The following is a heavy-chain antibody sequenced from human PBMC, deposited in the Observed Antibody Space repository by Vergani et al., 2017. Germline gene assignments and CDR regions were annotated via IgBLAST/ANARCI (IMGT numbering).Heavy chain of an antibody. CDR1: GDSITNGGFS. J-gene: IGHJ6*03. CDR3: ARASLRALVGYYYYIDV. CDR2: ILPSGNS. Sequence: QLQLQESGSGLVKPSQTLSLTCAVSGDSITNGGFSWNWIRQPPGKGPEWIGYILPSGNSDYNPSLKNRVSISLDKSKNQFSLWVNSVTAADTAVYFCARASLRALVGYYYYIDVWGKGKTVVVSS. D-gene: IGHD3-16*02. V-gene: IGHV4-30-2*01.